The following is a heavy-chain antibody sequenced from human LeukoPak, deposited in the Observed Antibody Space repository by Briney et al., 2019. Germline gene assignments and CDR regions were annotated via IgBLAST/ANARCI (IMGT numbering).Heavy chain of an antibody. V-gene: IGHV4-61*01. D-gene: IGHD2-2*01. J-gene: IGHJ4*02. Sequence: SETLSLTCTVSGGSVSSDIYYWSWIRQLPGKGLEWIGYIYNSGSTNYNPSLKSRVTISVDTSKDQFSLRLSSVTAADTAVYYCARGYCGSTSCYGVFDYWGQGTLVTVSS. CDR3: ARGYCGSTSCYGVFDY. CDR1: GGSVSSDIYY. CDR2: IYNSGST.